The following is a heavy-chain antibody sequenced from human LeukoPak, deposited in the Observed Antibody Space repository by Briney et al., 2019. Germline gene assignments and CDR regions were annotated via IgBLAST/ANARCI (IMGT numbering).Heavy chain of an antibody. Sequence: GGSLRLSCAASRFTFSSYGMHWVRQAPGKGLEWVAFIRYDGSNKDYADSVKGRFTISRDNSNNTLYLQMNSLRPEDTAVYYCTKSRGSGSYSPPNYLDPWGQGTLVTVSS. V-gene: IGHV3-30*02. J-gene: IGHJ5*02. CDR1: RFTFSSYG. CDR3: TKSRGSGSYSPPNYLDP. D-gene: IGHD3-10*01. CDR2: IRYDGSNK.